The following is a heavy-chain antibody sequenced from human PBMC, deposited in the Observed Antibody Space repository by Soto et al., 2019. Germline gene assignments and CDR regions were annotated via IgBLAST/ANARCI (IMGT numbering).Heavy chain of an antibody. Sequence: QVQLVQSGAEVKKPGSSAKVSCKASGGTFSSYAISWVRQAPGQGLEWMGGIIPIVGTANYAQKFQGRVTITADESTSTAYMELSSLRSEDTAVYYCARDSRDGYTVYYFDYWGQGTLVTVSS. V-gene: IGHV1-69*01. J-gene: IGHJ4*02. CDR1: GGTFSSYA. CDR3: ARDSRDGYTVYYFDY. D-gene: IGHD5-12*01. CDR2: IIPIVGTA.